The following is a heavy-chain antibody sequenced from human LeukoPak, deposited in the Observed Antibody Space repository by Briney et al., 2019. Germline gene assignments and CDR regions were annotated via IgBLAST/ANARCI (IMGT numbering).Heavy chain of an antibody. D-gene: IGHD3-16*01. V-gene: IGHV3-48*02. CDR1: GFTFSSYT. CDR3: ARERTLGY. J-gene: IGHJ4*02. CDR2: ISSSSSTI. Sequence: SGGSLRLSWAASGFTFSSYTLNWVRQAPGKGLEWLSYISSSSSTIYYADSVKGRFTVSRDNAKNSLYLQMNSLRDEDTAVYYCARERTLGYWGQGTLVTVSS.